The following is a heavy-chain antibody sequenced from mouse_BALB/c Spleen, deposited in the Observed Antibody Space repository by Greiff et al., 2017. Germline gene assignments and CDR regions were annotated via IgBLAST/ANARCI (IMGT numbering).Heavy chain of an antibody. Sequence: VQLKESGPSLVKPSQTLSLTCSVTGDSITSGYWNWIRKFPGNKLEYMGHISYSGSTYYNPSLKSRISITRDTSKTQYDLQLHSVTTEDTATDYCARGTIVANGWYFDVWGAGTTVTVSS. D-gene: IGHD1-1*01. CDR3: ARGTIVANGWYFDV. J-gene: IGHJ1*01. CDR2: ISYSGST. V-gene: IGHV3-8*02. CDR1: GDSITSGY.